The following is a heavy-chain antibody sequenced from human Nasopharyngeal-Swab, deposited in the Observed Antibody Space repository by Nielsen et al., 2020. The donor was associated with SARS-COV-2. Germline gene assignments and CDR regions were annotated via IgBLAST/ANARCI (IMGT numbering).Heavy chain of an antibody. V-gene: IGHV3-49*03. D-gene: IGHD6-19*01. CDR2: IRSKAYGGTT. Sequence: GESLKISCTASGFTFGDYAMSWFRQALGKGPEWVGFIRSKAYGGTTEYAASVKGRFTISRDDSKSIAYLQMNSLKTEDTAVYYCTRETPYSSGWYSFDYWGQGTLVTVSS. J-gene: IGHJ4*02. CDR3: TRETPYSSGWYSFDY. CDR1: GFTFGDYA.